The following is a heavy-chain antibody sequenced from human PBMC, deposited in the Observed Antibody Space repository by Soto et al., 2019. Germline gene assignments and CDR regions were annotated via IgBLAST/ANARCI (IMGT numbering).Heavy chain of an antibody. D-gene: IGHD3-16*01. Sequence: GGSLRLSCVASGFFFEVYWMHWVRQVPGKGLEWVSRISDDGARTDYADSVRGRFTISRDNANNDLYMQMNALRGEDTAVYFCTRGPRPSSFGQGAVWGRGDLVAVSS. CDR3: TRGPRPSSFGQGAV. V-gene: IGHV3-74*01. CDR1: GFFFEVYW. CDR2: ISDDGART. J-gene: IGHJ4*02.